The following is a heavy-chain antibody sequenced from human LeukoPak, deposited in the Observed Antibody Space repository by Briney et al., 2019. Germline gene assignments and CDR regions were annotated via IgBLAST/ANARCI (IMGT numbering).Heavy chain of an antibody. V-gene: IGHV1-8*03. J-gene: IGHJ4*02. D-gene: IGHD5-18*01. CDR3: ATLERGYSYGYYYY. CDR1: GYTFTSYD. Sequence: ASVKVSCKASGYTFTSYDINWVRQATGQGLEWMGWMNPNSGNTGYAQKFQGRVTITRNTSISTAYMELSSLRSEDTAVYYCATLERGYSYGYYYYWGQGTLVTVSS. CDR2: MNPNSGNT.